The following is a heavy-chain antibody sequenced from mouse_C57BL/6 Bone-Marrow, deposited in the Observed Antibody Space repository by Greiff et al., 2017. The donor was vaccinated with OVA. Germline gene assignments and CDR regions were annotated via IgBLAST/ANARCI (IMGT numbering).Heavy chain of an antibody. V-gene: IGHV1-82*01. CDR2: IYPGDGDT. J-gene: IGHJ1*03. D-gene: IGHD1-1*01. Sequence: VQLVESGPDLVKPGASVKISCKASGYAFSSSWMNWVKQRPGKGLEWIGRIYPGDGDTNYNGKFKGKATLTADKSSSTAYMQLSSLTSEDSAVYFCARTIPYYGSSYWYFDVWGTGTTVTVSS. CDR1: GYAFSSSW. CDR3: ARTIPYYGSSYWYFDV.